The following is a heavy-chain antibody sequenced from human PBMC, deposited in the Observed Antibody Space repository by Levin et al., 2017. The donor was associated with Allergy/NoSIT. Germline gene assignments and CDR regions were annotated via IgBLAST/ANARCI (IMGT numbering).Heavy chain of an antibody. CDR1: GGSISSYY. V-gene: IGHV4-59*08. CDR3: ARSAHVTVIPAAIFAFDP. D-gene: IGHD2-2*01. J-gene: IGHJ5*02. Sequence: SETLSLTCTVSGGSISSYYWSWIRQSPGKRPEWIGYIHYTGYTNYSPSLKSRVTISLDTSKNQSSLKLTSVTAADTAVYSCARSAHVTVIPAAIFAFDPWGQGILVTVSS. CDR2: IHYTGYT.